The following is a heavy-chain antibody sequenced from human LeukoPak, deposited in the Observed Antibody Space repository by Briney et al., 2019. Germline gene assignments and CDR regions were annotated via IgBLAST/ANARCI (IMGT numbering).Heavy chain of an antibody. CDR2: IIPIFGIA. D-gene: IGHD3-22*01. J-gene: IGHJ4*02. V-gene: IGHV1-69*04. CDR3: AKDPPWGDYDSSGYYNS. CDR1: GGTFSSYA. Sequence: SVKVSCKASGGTFSSYAISWVRQAPGQGLEWMGRIIPIFGIANYAQKFQGRVTITADKSTSTAYMELSSLRSEDTAVYYCAKDPPWGDYDSSGYYNSWGQGTLVTVSS.